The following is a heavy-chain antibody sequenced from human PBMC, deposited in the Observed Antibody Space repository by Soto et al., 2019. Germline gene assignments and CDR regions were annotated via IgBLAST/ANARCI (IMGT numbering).Heavy chain of an antibody. CDR3: ARDSGRSDVVPAAISAMDV. CDR2: IIPMLGIA. CDR1: GGNRYT. Sequence: SVKVSCKGSGGNRYTITWVRQAPGQGLEWMGRIIPMLGIATYAQNFQGRVTISADKSTSTAYMELSSLRSEDTAVYYCARDSGRSDVVPAAISAMDVWGQGTTVTVSS. V-gene: IGHV1-69*04. J-gene: IGHJ6*02. D-gene: IGHD2-2*01.